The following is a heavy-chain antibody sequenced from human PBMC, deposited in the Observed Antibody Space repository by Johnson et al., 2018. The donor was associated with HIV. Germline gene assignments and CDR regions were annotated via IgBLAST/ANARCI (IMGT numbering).Heavy chain of an antibody. CDR3: AKEGTLWFGELYDAFDI. J-gene: IGHJ3*02. D-gene: IGHD3-10*01. V-gene: IGHV3-23*04. CDR2: ISGSGGST. CDR1: GFTFSSYA. Sequence: EQLVESGGGLVQPGGSLRLSCAASGFTFSSYAMSWVRQAPGKGLEWVSAISGSGGSTYYADSVKGRFTISRDNSKNTLYLQMNSLRAEDTAVHYCAKEGTLWFGELYDAFDIWGQGTMVTVSS.